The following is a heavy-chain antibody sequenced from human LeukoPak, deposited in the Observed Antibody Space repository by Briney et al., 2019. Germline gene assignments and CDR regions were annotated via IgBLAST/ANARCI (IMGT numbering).Heavy chain of an antibody. Sequence: PSETLSLTCTASGGSISSYYWSWIRQPAGKGLEWIGRIYTSGSTNYNPSLKRRVTMSVDTSKNQFSLKLSSVTAADTAVYYCAREPIRGYFVWLPPPYYFDYWGQGTLVTVSS. CDR2: IYTSGST. CDR1: GGSISSYY. V-gene: IGHV4-4*07. D-gene: IGHD3-9*01. CDR3: AREPIRGYFVWLPPPYYFDY. J-gene: IGHJ4*02.